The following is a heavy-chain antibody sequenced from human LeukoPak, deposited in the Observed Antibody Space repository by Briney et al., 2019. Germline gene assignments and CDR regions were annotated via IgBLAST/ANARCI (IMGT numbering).Heavy chain of an antibody. D-gene: IGHD1-7*01. Sequence: GGSLRLSCAASGFSFSSYAMSWVRQAPGKGLEWVSVSSGRGSSTDYADSVKGRFTISRDNSKNTLFLQMNSLRAEDTAVYYCARDINWNYKGFFEYWGQGTLVTVSS. J-gene: IGHJ4*02. CDR3: ARDINWNYKGFFEY. CDR1: GFSFSSYA. CDR2: SSGRGSST. V-gene: IGHV3-23*01.